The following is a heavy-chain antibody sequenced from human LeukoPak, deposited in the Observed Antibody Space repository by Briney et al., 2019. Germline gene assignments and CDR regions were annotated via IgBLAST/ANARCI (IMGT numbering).Heavy chain of an antibody. CDR3: ASGYCGGACQLGGLEM. J-gene: IGHJ3*02. D-gene: IGHD2-21*02. CDR1: GGSISSYY. CDR2: SHYTGST. Sequence: SETLSLTCTVSGGSISSYYWSWLRQPPGKGLEYIGYSHYTGSTEYNPSLKSRVTISLDTSGNQFSLKLSSVTAADTAVYYCASGYCGGACQLGGLEMWGQGTMVTVSS. V-gene: IGHV4-59*01.